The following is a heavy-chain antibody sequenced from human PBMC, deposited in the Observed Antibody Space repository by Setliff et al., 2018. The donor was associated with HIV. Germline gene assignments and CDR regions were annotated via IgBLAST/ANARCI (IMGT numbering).Heavy chain of an antibody. J-gene: IGHJ4*02. Sequence: WASVKVSCKASGYTFTSYGISWVRQAPGQGLEWMGWISAYNGDTKYSQTFQGRVTMTTDTSTATAFMELRSLRSDDTAVYYCARDPSNTSGWLPYYDYWGQGTLVTVSS. CDR1: GYTFTSYG. V-gene: IGHV1-18*01. CDR3: ARDPSNTSGWLPYYDY. D-gene: IGHD6-19*01. CDR2: ISAYNGDT.